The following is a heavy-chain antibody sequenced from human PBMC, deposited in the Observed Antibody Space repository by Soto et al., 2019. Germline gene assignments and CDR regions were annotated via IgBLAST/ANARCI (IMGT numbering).Heavy chain of an antibody. J-gene: IGHJ4*02. V-gene: IGHV1-24*01. CDR1: GYTLTELS. Sequence: GASVKVSCKVSGYTLTELSMHWVRQAPGKGLEWMGGFDPEDGETIYAQKFQGRVTMTEDTSTDTAYMELSSLKASDTAMYYCVTTRDGTTFFPHWGQGTPVTVSS. D-gene: IGHD1-7*01. CDR3: VTTRDGTTFFPH. CDR2: FDPEDGET.